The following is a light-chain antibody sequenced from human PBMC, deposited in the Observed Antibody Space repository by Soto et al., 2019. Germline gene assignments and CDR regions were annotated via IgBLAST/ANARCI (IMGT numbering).Light chain of an antibody. CDR1: QSISSY. CDR3: KQSYSTPQT. CDR2: AAS. V-gene: IGKV1-39*01. Sequence: DIQMTQSPSSLSASVGDRVTITCRASQSISSYLNWYQQKPGKAHKLLIYAASSLQSGVQSRFSGSGSGTDFTLTISSLQPEDFATYYCKQSYSTPQTFGQGTKVDIK. J-gene: IGKJ1*01.